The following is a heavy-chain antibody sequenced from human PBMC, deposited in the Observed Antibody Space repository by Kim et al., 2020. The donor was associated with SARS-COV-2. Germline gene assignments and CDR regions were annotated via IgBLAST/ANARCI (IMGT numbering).Heavy chain of an antibody. Sequence: GESQKISCKGSGYNFPDYWIAWVRQVPGKGLEWMGIIYPGDSDSKYSPSLQGQVTFSADKSTSTAYLQWSSLKASDSGIYYCVRHNSGWSEGDYWGQGTLVTVSS. CDR3: VRHNSGWSEGDY. D-gene: IGHD6-19*01. CDR1: GYNFPDYW. J-gene: IGHJ4*02. V-gene: IGHV5-51*01. CDR2: IYPGDSDS.